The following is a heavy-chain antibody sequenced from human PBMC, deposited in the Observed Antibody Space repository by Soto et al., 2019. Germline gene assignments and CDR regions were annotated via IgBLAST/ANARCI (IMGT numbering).Heavy chain of an antibody. J-gene: IGHJ4*02. V-gene: IGHV3-33*06. CDR3: VKDHCGGDCYSNPYFDY. CDR1: GFTFSTYG. CDR2: IWYDGSKK. Sequence: QVQLVESGGGVVQPGRSLRLSCAASGFTFSTYGIHWVRQAPGKGLEWLAVIWYDGSKKYYADSVQGRFTISRDNSKTTGYLQMSSLRAEDTAVYYCVKDHCGGDCYSNPYFDYWGQGTLITVSS. D-gene: IGHD2-21*02.